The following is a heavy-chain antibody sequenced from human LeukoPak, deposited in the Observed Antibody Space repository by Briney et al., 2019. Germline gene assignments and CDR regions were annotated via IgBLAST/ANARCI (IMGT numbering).Heavy chain of an antibody. J-gene: IGHJ4*02. D-gene: IGHD6-6*01. CDR3: ERDFIAADHPFDY. CDR2: ISSSSSYI. V-gene: IGHV3-21*01. CDR1: GFTFSSYS. Sequence: GGSLRLSFSASGFTFSSYSMNSVRQAPGRGLEWVSSISSSSSYIYYADSVKGRFPIPRDNAKNSLYLQMNSLRAEDTAVYYCERDFIAADHPFDYWGQGTLVTVSS.